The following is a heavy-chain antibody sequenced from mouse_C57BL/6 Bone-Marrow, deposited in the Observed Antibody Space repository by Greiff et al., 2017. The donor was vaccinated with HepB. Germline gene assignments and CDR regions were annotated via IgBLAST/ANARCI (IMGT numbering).Heavy chain of an antibody. V-gene: IGHV1-78*01. CDR3: ARGGVIRAMDY. CDR1: GYTFTDHT. CDR2: IYPRDGST. Sequence: QVQLQQSDAELVKPGASVKISCKASGYTFTDHTIHWMKQRPEQGLEWIGYIYPRDGSTKYNEKFKGKATLTADKSSSTAYMQLNSLTSEDSAVYCGARGGVIRAMDYWGQGTSVTVSS. J-gene: IGHJ4*01. D-gene: IGHD1-1*01.